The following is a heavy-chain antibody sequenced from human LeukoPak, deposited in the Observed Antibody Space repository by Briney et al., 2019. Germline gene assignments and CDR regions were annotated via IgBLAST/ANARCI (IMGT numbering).Heavy chain of an antibody. CDR2: IIPILGIA. CDR3: ARNYGASLGDAFDI. D-gene: IGHD3-10*01. CDR1: GGTFSNYA. J-gene: IGHJ3*02. Sequence: ASVMVSCKASGGTFSNYAISWVRQAPGQGLEWMGRIIPILGIANYAQKFQGRVTITADKSTSTAYMELSSLRSEDTALYYCARNYGASLGDAFDIWGQGTVVTVSS. V-gene: IGHV1-69*04.